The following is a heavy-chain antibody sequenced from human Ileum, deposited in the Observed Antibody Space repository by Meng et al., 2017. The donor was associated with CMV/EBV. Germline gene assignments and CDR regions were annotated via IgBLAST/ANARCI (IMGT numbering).Heavy chain of an antibody. D-gene: IGHD5-24*01. Sequence: ASVKVSCKASGGTFSGYVISWVRQAPGQGLEWMGWINPNSGGTNYAQKFQGRVTMTRDTSISTAYMELSRLRSDDTAVYYCARGYLRDGYHYWGQGTLVTVSS. CDR2: INPNSGGT. CDR1: GGTFSGYV. V-gene: IGHV1-2*02. J-gene: IGHJ4*02. CDR3: ARGYLRDGYHY.